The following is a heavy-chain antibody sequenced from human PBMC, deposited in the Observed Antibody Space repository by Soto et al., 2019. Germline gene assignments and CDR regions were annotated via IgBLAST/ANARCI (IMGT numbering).Heavy chain of an antibody. Sequence: QVQLVESGGGVVQPGRSLRLSCAASGFTLSIYGMHWVRQAPGKGLEWVAVISYDGSNKYYADSVKGRFTISRDNSKNTLYLQMNSLRAEDTAVYYCARSSWTYYYYGMDVWGQGTTVTVSS. CDR3: ARSSWTYYYYGMDV. V-gene: IGHV3-30*03. CDR2: ISYDGSNK. CDR1: GFTLSIYG. D-gene: IGHD6-13*01. J-gene: IGHJ6*02.